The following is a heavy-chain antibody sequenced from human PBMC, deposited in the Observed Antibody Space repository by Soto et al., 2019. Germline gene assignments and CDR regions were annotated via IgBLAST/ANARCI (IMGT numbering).Heavy chain of an antibody. CDR2: IKAGNGNT. V-gene: IGHV1-3*05. CDR3: ARAVAVPADFDY. Sequence: QVQLVQSGAEEKKPGASVKVSCKASGYTFTGYAMHWVRQAPGQRLEWMGWIKAGNGNTKYSQKFQGRVTITRDTSAGAAYMELRSLSSEDTAVYYCARAVAVPADFDYWGQGTLVTVSS. J-gene: IGHJ4*02. D-gene: IGHD6-19*01. CDR1: GYTFTGYA.